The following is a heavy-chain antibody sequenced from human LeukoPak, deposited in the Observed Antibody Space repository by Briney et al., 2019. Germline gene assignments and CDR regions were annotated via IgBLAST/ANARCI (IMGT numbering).Heavy chain of an antibody. Sequence: GASVKVSCKASGYTFTSYYLHWVRQRPGQGLEWMGIINPVDGTTNYAQQLRGRVPVTRDTSTSTVFMELSSLRSEDTAVYYCARALSYSPDFDYWGQGALVTVSS. CDR1: GYTFTSYY. J-gene: IGHJ4*02. V-gene: IGHV1-46*04. CDR3: ARALSYSPDFDY. D-gene: IGHD2-21*01. CDR2: INPVDGTT.